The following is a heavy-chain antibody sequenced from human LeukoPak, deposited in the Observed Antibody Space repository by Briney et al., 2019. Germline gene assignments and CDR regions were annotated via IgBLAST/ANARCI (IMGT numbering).Heavy chain of an antibody. D-gene: IGHD5-12*01. Sequence: GASVKVSCKSSGYTFTGYYMHWVRQAPGQGLEWMGRIIPIFGTANYAQKFQGRVTITTDESTSTAYMELSSLRSEDTAVYYCATQTWGWLRTFDYWGQGTLVTVSS. V-gene: IGHV1-69*05. J-gene: IGHJ4*02. CDR3: ATQTWGWLRTFDY. CDR2: IIPIFGTA. CDR1: GYTFTGYY.